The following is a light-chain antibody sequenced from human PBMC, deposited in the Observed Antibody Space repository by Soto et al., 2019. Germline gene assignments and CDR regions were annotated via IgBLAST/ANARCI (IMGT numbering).Light chain of an antibody. CDR2: EVG. V-gene: IGLV2-14*01. CDR1: SSDVGGYNY. CDR3: SSYTSSSTYVV. J-gene: IGLJ2*01. Sequence: QSALTQPASVSGSPGQSITFSCTGTSSDVGGYNYVSWYQQHPGKAPKLMIYEVGNRPSGVSNRFSGSKSGNTASLTISGLQAEDEADYYCSSYTSSSTYVVFGGGTKVTVL.